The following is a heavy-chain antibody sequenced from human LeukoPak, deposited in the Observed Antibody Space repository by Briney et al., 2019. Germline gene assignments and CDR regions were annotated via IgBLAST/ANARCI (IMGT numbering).Heavy chain of an antibody. CDR3: ARAILGVTPIWYFDL. CDR1: GFTFSSYD. D-gene: IGHD2-21*02. Sequence: LPGGSLRLSCAASGFTFSSYDMHWVRQPAGKGLEWVSGVGTAGDTYSPGSVRGRVTVSRENAKNSLYLQINSLRAGDTAVYYCARAILGVTPIWYFDLWGRGTLVTVSS. V-gene: IGHV3-13*04. CDR2: VGTAGDT. J-gene: IGHJ2*01.